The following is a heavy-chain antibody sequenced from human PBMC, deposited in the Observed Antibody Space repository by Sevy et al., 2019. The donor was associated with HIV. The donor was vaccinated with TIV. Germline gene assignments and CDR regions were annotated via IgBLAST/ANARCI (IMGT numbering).Heavy chain of an antibody. CDR3: TTASWSQEDYYNY. D-gene: IGHD6-13*01. V-gene: IGHV3-15*01. CDR1: GFTFSNAW. J-gene: IGHJ4*02. CDR2: IKGKIYDGTI. Sequence: GGSLRLSCAASGFTFSNAWMSWVRQAPGKGLEWVGRIKGKIYDGTIDYAATVKGRFSISRDDSKNTLYMQMNSLKTAETAVYYCTTASWSQEDYYNYWGQGTLVTVSS.